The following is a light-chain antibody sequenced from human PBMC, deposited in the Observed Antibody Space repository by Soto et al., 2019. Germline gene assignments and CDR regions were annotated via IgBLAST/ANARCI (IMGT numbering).Light chain of an antibody. Sequence: EIVLTQSPGTLSLSPGERATLSCRASQSVSNNYLAWYQQKPGQAPRLLIYAAYNSATGTPDRFSGSGSGTDFTLTISRLEPEDFAVYYCHQYGSSRTFGQGTKVEIK. CDR2: AAY. CDR1: QSVSNNY. V-gene: IGKV3-20*01. CDR3: HQYGSSRT. J-gene: IGKJ1*01.